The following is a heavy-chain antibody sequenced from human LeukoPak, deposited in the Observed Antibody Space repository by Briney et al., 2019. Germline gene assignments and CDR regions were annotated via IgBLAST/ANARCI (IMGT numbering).Heavy chain of an antibody. CDR1: GFTFSNAW. Sequence: GGSLRLSCAASGFTFSNAWMSWVRQAPGKGLEWVGRIKSKTDGGTTDYAAPGKGRFTISRDDSKNTLYLQMNSLKTEDTAVYYCTTDTAYYYYYYGMDVWGQGTTVTVSS. CDR2: IKSKTDGGTT. J-gene: IGHJ6*02. V-gene: IGHV3-15*01. CDR3: TTDTAYYYYYYGMDV.